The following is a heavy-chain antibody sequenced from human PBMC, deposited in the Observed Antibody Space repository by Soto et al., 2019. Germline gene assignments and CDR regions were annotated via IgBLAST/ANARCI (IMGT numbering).Heavy chain of an antibody. CDR1: GYTFTNFG. D-gene: IGHD2-15*01. V-gene: IGHV1-18*01. CDR2: ISTHNDNT. J-gene: IGHJ3*02. Sequence: QVQLVQSGAEVKKPGASVTVSCKASGYTFTNFGITWVRQAPGQGLEWMGWISTHNDNTNYAQNLQDRVSMTTDTSTSTAYMELRSLRSADTAVYYCAREWGHCNGGNCYRAFDMWGQGTMVIVSS. CDR3: AREWGHCNGGNCYRAFDM.